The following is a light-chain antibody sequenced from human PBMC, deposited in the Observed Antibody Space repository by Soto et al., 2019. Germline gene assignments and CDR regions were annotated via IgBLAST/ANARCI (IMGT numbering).Light chain of an antibody. CDR1: SGDVSVYTH. CDR2: DVS. V-gene: IGLV2-8*01. Sequence: SVLTQPPSASGSPGQSVTISCTGTSGDVSVYTHVSWFQQHPGKAPKLMIYDVSKRPSGVPDRFSGSKSGNPASLTVSGLQAEDEADYYCSTYVGSSPYVFGTGTKVTVL. CDR3: STYVGSSPYV. J-gene: IGLJ1*01.